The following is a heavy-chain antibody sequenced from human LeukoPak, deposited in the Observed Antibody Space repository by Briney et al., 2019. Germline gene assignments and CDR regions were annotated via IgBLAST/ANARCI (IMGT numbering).Heavy chain of an antibody. Sequence: GGSLRLSCAASGFTFSSYEMNWVRQAPGKGLEWVSYISSSGVTIYYADSVKGRFTVSRDNAKNPLYLQMHSLRAEDTAVYYCARTSITMIVVGSGDAFDIWGQGTMVTVSS. J-gene: IGHJ3*02. CDR2: ISSSGVTI. CDR1: GFTFSSYE. V-gene: IGHV3-48*03. CDR3: ARTSITMIVVGSGDAFDI. D-gene: IGHD3-22*01.